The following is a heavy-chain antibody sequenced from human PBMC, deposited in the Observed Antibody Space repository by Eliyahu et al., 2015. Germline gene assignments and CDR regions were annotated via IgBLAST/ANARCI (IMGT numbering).Heavy chain of an antibody. CDR2: ISSSGSTI. J-gene: IGHJ6*02. CDR3: ARDTPPRAFGVVIRGRGGMDV. V-gene: IGHV3-11*01. CDR1: GFTFSDYY. D-gene: IGHD3-3*01. Sequence: VKPGGSLRLSCAASGFTFSDYYMSWIRQAPGKGLEWVSYISSSGSTIYYAXXVKGRFTISRDNAKNXLYLQMNSLRAEDTAVYYCARDTPPRAFGVVIRGRGGMDVWGQGTTVTVSS.